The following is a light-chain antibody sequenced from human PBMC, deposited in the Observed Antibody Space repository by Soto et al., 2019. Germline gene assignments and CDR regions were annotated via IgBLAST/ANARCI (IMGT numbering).Light chain of an antibody. V-gene: IGKV3-20*01. CDR3: QQYGSAPWT. Sequence: EIVLTQSPGTLSSSPGERATLSCRASESVSSNYLAWYQQRPGQAPRLLIYAASNRASGIPDRFGGSGSGTDFTLTVSRLEPEDFAVYYWQQYGSAPWTFGQGTKV. CDR1: ESVSSNY. CDR2: AAS. J-gene: IGKJ1*01.